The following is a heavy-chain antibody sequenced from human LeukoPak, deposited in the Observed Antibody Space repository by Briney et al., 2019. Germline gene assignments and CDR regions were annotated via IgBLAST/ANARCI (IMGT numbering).Heavy chain of an antibody. CDR2: IYYSGST. Sequence: SETLSLTCTVSGGSISSYYWSWIRQPPGNGLEWIGYIYYSGSTNYNPSLKSRVTISVDTSKNQFSLKLSSVTAADTAVYYCARDRSWDTAMVTGYYYYGMDVWGQGTTVTVSS. CDR3: ARDRSWDTAMVTGYYYYGMDV. J-gene: IGHJ6*02. D-gene: IGHD5-18*01. V-gene: IGHV4-59*01. CDR1: GGSISSYY.